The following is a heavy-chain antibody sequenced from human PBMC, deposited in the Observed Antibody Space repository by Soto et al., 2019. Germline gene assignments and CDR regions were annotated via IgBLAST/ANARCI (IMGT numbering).Heavy chain of an antibody. CDR2: ISYDGSNK. CDR3: ARPMEDPYDLNGMDV. CDR1: GFTFSSYA. Sequence: GGSLSLSCAASGFTFSSYAMHWVRQAPGKGLEWVAVISYDGSNKYYEDSVKGRFTISRDNSKNTLYLQMNSLRAEDTAVYYCARPMEDPYDLNGMDVWGQGTTVTVSS. V-gene: IGHV3-30-3*01. D-gene: IGHD3-3*01. J-gene: IGHJ6*02.